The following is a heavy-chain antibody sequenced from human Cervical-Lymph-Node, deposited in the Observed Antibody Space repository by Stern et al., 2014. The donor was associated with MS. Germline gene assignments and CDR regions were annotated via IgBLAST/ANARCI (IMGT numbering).Heavy chain of an antibody. J-gene: IGHJ4*02. CDR3: ARHKNWNYGNYFDS. CDR2: IHVSAGQT. CDR1: GFTFEDYA. D-gene: IGHD1-7*01. Sequence: EVQLEESGGGLEQPGGSLRLSCTASGFTFEDYAMSWVRQAPGKGLEWVSGIHVSAGQTYYADSVRGRFSISRDNSKNTVFLQVNSLRAEDTAVYYCARHKNWNYGNYFDSWGQGTLVAVSS. V-gene: IGHV3-23*04.